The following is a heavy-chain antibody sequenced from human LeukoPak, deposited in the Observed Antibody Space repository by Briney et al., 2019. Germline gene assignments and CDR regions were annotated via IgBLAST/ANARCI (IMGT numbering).Heavy chain of an antibody. D-gene: IGHD5-18*01. CDR2: ISAYNGNT. V-gene: IGHV1-18*01. CDR1: GYTFTSYG. Sequence: ASVKVSCKASGYTFTSYGISWVRQAPGQGLEWMGWISAYNGNTNYAQKLQGRVTMTTDTSTSTVYMELSSLRSEDTAVYYCARAPTLGYSYGYNDYWGQGTLVTVSS. CDR3: ARAPTLGYSYGYNDY. J-gene: IGHJ4*02.